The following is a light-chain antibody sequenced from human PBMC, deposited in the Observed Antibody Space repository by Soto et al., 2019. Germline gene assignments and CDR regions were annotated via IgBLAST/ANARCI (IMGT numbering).Light chain of an antibody. Sequence: QSVLTQPASVSGSPGQSITISCTGTSSDVGGYNFVSWYQQYPGKAPTLVIYDVSNRPSGVSNRFSGSKSGNTASLTISGLQAEDEADYYCSSYTTSYTQMFGGGTKVTVL. CDR2: DVS. J-gene: IGLJ3*02. V-gene: IGLV2-14*01. CDR3: SSYTTSYTQM. CDR1: SSDVGGYNF.